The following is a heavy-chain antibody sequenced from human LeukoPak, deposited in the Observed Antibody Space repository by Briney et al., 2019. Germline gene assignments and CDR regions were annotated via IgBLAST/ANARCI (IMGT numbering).Heavy chain of an antibody. CDR3: ERENPVGYSYGPVYFDY. Sequence: SETLSLTCTVSGGSISSYYWSWIRQPAGKGLEWIGRIYSSGSTDYNPSLKSRVAMSVDTSKNQFSLKLSSVTAADTAVYYCERENPVGYSYGPVYFDYWGQGTLATVSS. D-gene: IGHD5-18*01. CDR1: GGSISSYY. J-gene: IGHJ4*02. CDR2: IYSSGST. V-gene: IGHV4-4*07.